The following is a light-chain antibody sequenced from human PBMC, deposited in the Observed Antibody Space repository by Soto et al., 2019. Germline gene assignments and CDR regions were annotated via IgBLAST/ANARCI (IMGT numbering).Light chain of an antibody. J-gene: IGLJ3*02. CDR3: VLYVGSGIWV. CDR2: GTK. V-gene: IGLV8-61*01. Sequence: QAVVTQEPSLSVSPGWTVTLTCGSSSVSVSTSHFPNWYQQTPGQPPRTLIYGTKTRSSGVPDRFSGSILGIRAALTITGAQADDESDYYCVLYVGSGIWVFGGGTKVTVL. CDR1: SVSVSTSHF.